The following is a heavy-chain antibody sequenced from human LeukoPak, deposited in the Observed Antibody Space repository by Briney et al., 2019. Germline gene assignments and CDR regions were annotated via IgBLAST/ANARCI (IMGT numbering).Heavy chain of an antibody. CDR3: ARVRHQTYYDFWSGYYN. V-gene: IGHV1-2*02. CDR1: GYTFTDYF. D-gene: IGHD3-3*01. J-gene: IGHJ4*02. Sequence: GASVKVSCKASGYTFTDYFIHWVRQAPGQGLEWMGWINPKSGGTNYAQKFQGRVTMTRDTSISTAYMELRRLRSDDTAVYYCARVRHQTYYDFWSGYYNWGQGTLVNVSS. CDR2: INPKSGGT.